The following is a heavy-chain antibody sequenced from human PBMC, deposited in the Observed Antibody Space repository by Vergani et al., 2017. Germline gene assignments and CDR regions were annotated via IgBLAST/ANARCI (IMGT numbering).Heavy chain of an antibody. CDR2: VYPSGTT. V-gene: IGHV4-61*02. D-gene: IGHD6-19*01. Sequence: QVQLHESGPGLVKPSETLSLICSVSGVSMQSGSFYWTWIRQTAERRLEWMGRVYPSGTTNYNPSLNGRVTISVDTSKNQFSLKLNSVTAADTAVYSCARDLGDSGWYTFGYWGQGILVTVSS. CDR1: GVSMQSGSFY. CDR3: ARDLGDSGWYTFGY. J-gene: IGHJ4*02.